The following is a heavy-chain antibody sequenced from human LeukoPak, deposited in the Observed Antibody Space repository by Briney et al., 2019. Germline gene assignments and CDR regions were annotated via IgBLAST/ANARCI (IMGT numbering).Heavy chain of an antibody. Sequence: GGSLRLSCAASGFTVSSNYMSWVRQAPGKGLEWVSVIYSGGSTYYADSVKGRFTVSRDNAKNSLYLQMNSLRAEDTAVYYCARVESVYYDFWSGPNYYGMDVWGQGTTVTVSS. CDR3: ARVESVYYDFWSGPNYYGMDV. V-gene: IGHV3-53*01. CDR1: GFTVSSNY. CDR2: IYSGGST. J-gene: IGHJ6*02. D-gene: IGHD3-3*01.